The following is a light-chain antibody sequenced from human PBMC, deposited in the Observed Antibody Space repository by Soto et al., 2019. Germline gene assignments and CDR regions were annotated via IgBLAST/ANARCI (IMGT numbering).Light chain of an antibody. Sequence: DIQMTQSPSSLSASLGDSVTITCRASQDIKKFLAWYQQRPGEVPKVLIYAASFLRPGVPTRFSGNGSGTDFTFTINSLQPEDVATYYCQKYDRAPATFGQGPKV. CDR3: QKYDRAPAT. CDR2: AAS. J-gene: IGKJ1*01. V-gene: IGKV1-27*01. CDR1: QDIKKF.